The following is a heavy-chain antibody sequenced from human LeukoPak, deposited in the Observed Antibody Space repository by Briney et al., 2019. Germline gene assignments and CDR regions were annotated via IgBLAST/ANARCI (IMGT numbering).Heavy chain of an antibody. J-gene: IGHJ4*02. Sequence: ASVKVSCKASGYTFTGYYMHWVRQAPGQGLEWMGRINPNSGGTNYAQTFQGRVTMTRDTSISTAYMELSRLRSDDTAVYYCARGYCSGGSCFPVDYWGQGTLVTVSS. CDR1: GYTFTGYY. V-gene: IGHV1-2*06. CDR3: ARGYCSGGSCFPVDY. CDR2: INPNSGGT. D-gene: IGHD2-15*01.